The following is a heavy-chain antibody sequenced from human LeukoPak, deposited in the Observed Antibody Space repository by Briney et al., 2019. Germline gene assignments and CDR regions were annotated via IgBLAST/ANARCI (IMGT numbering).Heavy chain of an antibody. Sequence: GGSLRLSCAASGFTFSSYAMSWVPQARGKGLEWVSAISGSGGSTYYADSVKGRFTISRDNSKNTLYLQMNSLRAKDTAVYFCPKETSRGGLYLEDANDYWGQGTLVTVSS. CDR2: ISGSGGST. J-gene: IGHJ4*02. V-gene: IGHV3-23*01. D-gene: IGHD6-19*01. CDR1: GFTFSSYA. CDR3: PKETSRGGLYLEDANDY.